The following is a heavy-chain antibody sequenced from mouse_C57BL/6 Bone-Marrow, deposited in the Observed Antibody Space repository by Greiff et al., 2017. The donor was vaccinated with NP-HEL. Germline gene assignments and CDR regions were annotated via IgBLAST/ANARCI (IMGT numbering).Heavy chain of an antibody. CDR3: ARENYYGGPLYYYARDY. CDR1: GYTFTSYW. V-gene: IGHV1-55*01. D-gene: IGHD1-1*01. Sequence: QVQLQQPGAELVKPGASVKMSCKASGYTFTSYWITWVKQRPGQGLEWIGDIYPGSGSTNYNEKFKSKATLTVDTSSSTAYMQLSSLTSEDSAVYYCARENYYGGPLYYYARDYWGQGTAVTVSS. CDR2: IYPGSGST. J-gene: IGHJ4*01.